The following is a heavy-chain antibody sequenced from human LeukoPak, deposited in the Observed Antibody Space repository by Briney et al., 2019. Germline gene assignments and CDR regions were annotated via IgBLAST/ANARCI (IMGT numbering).Heavy chain of an antibody. CDR3: AKYNYYDSSGYN. Sequence: GGSLRLSCAASGFTFSSCAMSWVRQAPGKGLEWVSAISGSGGNTYYADSVKGRFTISRDNCKNTLYLQMHSLRAEDTYVYYCAKYNYYDSSGYNWGQGTLVTVSS. J-gene: IGHJ4*02. CDR1: GFTFSSCA. V-gene: IGHV3-23*01. D-gene: IGHD3-22*01. CDR2: ISGSGGNT.